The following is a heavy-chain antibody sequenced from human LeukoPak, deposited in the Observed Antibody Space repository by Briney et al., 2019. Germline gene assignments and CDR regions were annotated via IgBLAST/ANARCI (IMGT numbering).Heavy chain of an antibody. V-gene: IGHV4-4*07. CDR1: GGSISPYY. Sequence: SETLSLTCTVSGGSISPYYSSWIRQPAAKGLEWIGLVDASGRTNYNPSLQRRVTLSVDTSKNQFSLKMSSVTAADTAVYYCARDLTTPPYNWFDPWGQGILVTVSS. D-gene: IGHD4/OR15-4a*01. CDR3: ARDLTTPPYNWFDP. CDR2: VDASGRT. J-gene: IGHJ5*02.